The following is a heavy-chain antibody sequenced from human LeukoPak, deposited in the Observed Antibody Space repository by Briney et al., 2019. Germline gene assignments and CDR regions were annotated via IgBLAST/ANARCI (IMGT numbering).Heavy chain of an antibody. CDR1: GFTFSSYW. D-gene: IGHD6-19*01. J-gene: IGHJ4*02. Sequence: GGSLRLSCAASGFTFSSYWMSWVRQAPGKGLEWVANIKQDGSEKYYVDSVKGRFTISRDNAKNSLYLQMNSLRAEDTAVYYCARDQSSGWYAGGSFDYWGQGTLVTVSS. CDR3: ARDQSSGWYAGGSFDY. CDR2: IKQDGSEK. V-gene: IGHV3-7*01.